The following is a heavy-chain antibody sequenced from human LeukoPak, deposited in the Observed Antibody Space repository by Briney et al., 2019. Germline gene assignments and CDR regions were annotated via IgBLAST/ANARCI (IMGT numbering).Heavy chain of an antibody. CDR1: EFSPTNFW. V-gene: IGHV3-7*01. J-gene: IGHJ4*02. Sequence: GGSLRLSCVASEFSPTNFWMTWVRRAPGRGLEWVANIKHDGTEKFYVDSVKGRFTISRDNSKNTLYLQMNSLGAEDTAVYYCAKESSRWQYFDYWGQGTLVTVSS. CDR2: IKHDGTEK. D-gene: IGHD6-13*01. CDR3: AKESSRWQYFDY.